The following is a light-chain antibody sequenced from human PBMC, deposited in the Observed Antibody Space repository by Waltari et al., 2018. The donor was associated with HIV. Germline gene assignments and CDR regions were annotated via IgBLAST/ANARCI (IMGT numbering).Light chain of an antibody. V-gene: IGLV6-57*03. CDR3: QSYDSSYWV. Sequence: NFMLTQLHSVSESPGKTVTISCTRSSGSIASNYVQWYQQRPRSAPTTVIYEDNQRSSGVPERFSGYIDSSANSASLTISGLKSEDEADYCSQSYDSSYWVCGGGTKLAVL. CDR2: EDN. J-gene: IGLJ3*02. CDR1: SGSIASNY.